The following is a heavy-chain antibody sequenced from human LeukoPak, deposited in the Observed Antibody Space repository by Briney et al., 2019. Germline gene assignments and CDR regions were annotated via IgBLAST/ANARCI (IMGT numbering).Heavy chain of an antibody. Sequence: GGSLRLSCVASGFTFTNYAMSWVRQAPGKGLEWVSAIPGSDGSSYYADSVRGRFTISRDNSKNPQYLQVNSLRAEDTAVYYYAKWGDYDILTGYYVPDYWGQGTLVTVSS. D-gene: IGHD3-9*01. CDR1: GFTFTNYA. J-gene: IGHJ4*02. V-gene: IGHV3-23*01. CDR2: IPGSDGSS. CDR3: AKWGDYDILTGYYVPDY.